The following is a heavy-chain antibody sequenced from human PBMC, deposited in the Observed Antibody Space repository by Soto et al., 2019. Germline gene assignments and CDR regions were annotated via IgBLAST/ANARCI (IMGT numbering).Heavy chain of an antibody. Sequence: SVKVSCKASGFTFTSSAVQWVRQARGQRLEWIGWIVVGSGNTNYAQKFQERVTITRDMSTSTAYMELSSLRSEDTAVYYCAAGKYGSGSYYNVSWFDPWGQGTLVTVSS. V-gene: IGHV1-58*01. CDR2: IVVGSGNT. CDR1: GFTFTSSA. D-gene: IGHD3-10*01. J-gene: IGHJ5*02. CDR3: AAGKYGSGSYYNVSWFDP.